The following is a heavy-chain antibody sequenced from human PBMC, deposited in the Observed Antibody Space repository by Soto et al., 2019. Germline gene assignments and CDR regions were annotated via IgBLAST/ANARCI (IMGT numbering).Heavy chain of an antibody. CDR3: AKGSYYDFWSGYSYYFDS. CDR1: GFTFSSYA. J-gene: IGHJ4*02. V-gene: IGHV3-23*01. D-gene: IGHD3-3*01. Sequence: GGSLRLSCAASGFTFSSYAMNWVRQAPGKGLEWVSGLSGSGGSTKYAGSVQGRFTISRVNSKSTLYVKMNNLRAEDTAVYYCAKGSYYDFWSGYSYYFDSWGQGTLVTVSS. CDR2: LSGSGGST.